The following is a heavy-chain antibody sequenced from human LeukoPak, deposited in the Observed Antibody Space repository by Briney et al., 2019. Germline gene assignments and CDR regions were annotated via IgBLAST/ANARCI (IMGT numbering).Heavy chain of an antibody. V-gene: IGHV4-4*02. CDR2: IYHSGST. D-gene: IGHD3-22*01. CDR3: ARVVVTMIVVVTGFDP. J-gene: IGHJ5*02. CDR1: GGSISSSNW. Sequence: PSETLSLTCAVSGGSISSSNWWSWVRQPPGKGLEWIGEIYHSGSTNYNPSLKSRVTISVDKSKNQFSLKLSSVTAADTAVYYCARVVVTMIVVVTGFDPWGQGTLVTVSS.